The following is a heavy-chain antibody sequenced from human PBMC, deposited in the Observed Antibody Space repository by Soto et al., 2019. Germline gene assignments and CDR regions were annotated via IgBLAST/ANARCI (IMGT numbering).Heavy chain of an antibody. CDR1: GYTFINYY. V-gene: IGHV1-46*03. D-gene: IGHD6-6*01. J-gene: IGHJ6*03. Sequence: QVQLVQSGAEVKKPGASVKVSCKASGYTFINYYIHWVRQAPGQGLEWMGVINPNGGSTVYAQKLQGRVTLTRDTSPSTVYVELSSLRSDDTAVYFCVRATAARQRDYSYHYYLHIWGKGTTVTVSS. CDR3: VRATAARQRDYSYHYYLHI. CDR2: INPNGGST.